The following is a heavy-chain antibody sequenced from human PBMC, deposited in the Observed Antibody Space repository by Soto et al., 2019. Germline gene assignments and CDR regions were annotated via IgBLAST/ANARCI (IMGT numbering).Heavy chain of an antibody. CDR3: AVIVGTRDAFDI. J-gene: IGHJ3*02. Sequence: GGSLRLSCAAYGFTFSSYGMHCVRQAPGKGLEWVAVISYDGSNKYYADSVKGRFTISRDNSKNTLYLQTNSLRAEDTAVYYCAVIVGTRDAFDIWGQGTMVTVSS. V-gene: IGHV3-30*03. CDR1: GFTFSSYG. CDR2: ISYDGSNK. D-gene: IGHD1-26*01.